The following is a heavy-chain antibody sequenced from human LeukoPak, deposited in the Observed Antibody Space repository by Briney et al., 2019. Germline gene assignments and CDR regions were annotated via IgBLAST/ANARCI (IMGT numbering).Heavy chain of an antibody. D-gene: IGHD1-26*01. J-gene: IGHJ4*02. Sequence: ASVKVSRKASGYSFTSYGISWVRQAPGQGLEWMGWISVYNGNTNYAQNLQGRVTMTTDTTTSTAYMELRSLRSDDTAVYYCAREGIVGASGDFWGQGTLVTVSS. CDR3: AREGIVGASGDF. V-gene: IGHV1-18*01. CDR2: ISVYNGNT. CDR1: GYSFTSYG.